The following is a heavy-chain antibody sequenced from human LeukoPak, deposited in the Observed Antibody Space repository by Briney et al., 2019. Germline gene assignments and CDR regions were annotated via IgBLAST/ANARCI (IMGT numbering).Heavy chain of an antibody. CDR2: ISLGGTT. V-gene: IGHV4-38-2*02. CDR1: DYSISNTYY. Sequence: SETLSLTCTVSDYSISNTYYWVWIRQPPGKGLESIGSISLGGTTHYNPSLKSRVIISVDTSKNQFSLKLSSVTAADTAVYYCAREHCSGGSCYSIYYYYYMDVWGKGTTVTVSS. D-gene: IGHD2-15*01. CDR3: AREHCSGGSCYSIYYYYYMDV. J-gene: IGHJ6*03.